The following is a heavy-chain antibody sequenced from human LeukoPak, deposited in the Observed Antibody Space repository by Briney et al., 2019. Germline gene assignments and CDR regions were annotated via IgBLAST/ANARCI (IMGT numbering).Heavy chain of an antibody. CDR2: IYGIGTST. J-gene: IGHJ2*01. CDR3: ARDYYGGNSEVISWHFDL. V-gene: IGHV3-66*01. CDR1: GFIFSSNS. D-gene: IGHD4-23*01. Sequence: GGSLRLSCAASGFIFSSNSLNWVRQAPGKGLEWVSVIYGIGTSTYYADSVKGRFTISRDKPQNTLFLQMNSLRAEDTAVYYCARDYYGGNSEVISWHFDLWGRGTLVSVSS.